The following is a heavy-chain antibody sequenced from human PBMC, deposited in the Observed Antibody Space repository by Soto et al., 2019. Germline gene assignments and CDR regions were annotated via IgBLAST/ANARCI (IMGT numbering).Heavy chain of an antibody. CDR3: AKDYDFWSGYTPDYYYGMDV. V-gene: IGHV3-30*18. CDR1: GGTFSSYG. CDR2: ISYDGSNK. Sequence: PVGSLRLSCEASGGTFSSYGRHWVRQATGKGLEWVAVISYDGSNKYYADSVKGRFTISRDNSKNTLYLQMNSLRAEDTAVYYCAKDYDFWSGYTPDYYYGMDVWGQGTTVTVPS. D-gene: IGHD3-3*01. J-gene: IGHJ6*02.